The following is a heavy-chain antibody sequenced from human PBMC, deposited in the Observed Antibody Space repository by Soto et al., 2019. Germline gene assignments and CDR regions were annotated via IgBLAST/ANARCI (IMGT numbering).Heavy chain of an antibody. CDR3: ARDDIVVVPAALGPDP. CDR1: GYTFTSYG. J-gene: IGHJ5*02. CDR2: ISAYNGNT. Sequence: ASVKVSCKASGYTFTSYGISWVRQAPGQGLEWMGWISAYNGNTNYAQKLQGRVTMTTDTSTGTAYMELRSLRSDDTAVYYCARDDIVVVPAALGPDPWGQGTLVTVSS. D-gene: IGHD2-2*01. V-gene: IGHV1-18*01.